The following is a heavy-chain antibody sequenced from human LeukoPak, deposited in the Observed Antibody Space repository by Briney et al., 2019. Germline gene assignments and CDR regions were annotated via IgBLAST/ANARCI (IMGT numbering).Heavy chain of an antibody. CDR1: GFTFSAYA. CDR2: ISGSGGIT. CDR3: AIRKQQVVPPRAYPYYYGMDV. J-gene: IGHJ6*02. D-gene: IGHD6-13*01. Sequence: GGSLRLSCAASGFTFSAYAISWVRQAPGKGLEWVSAISGSGGITYYADSVKGRFTISRDKSKNTLYLLMISLRAEDTAVYYCAIRKQQVVPPRAYPYYYGMDVWGQGTTVTVSS. V-gene: IGHV3-23*01.